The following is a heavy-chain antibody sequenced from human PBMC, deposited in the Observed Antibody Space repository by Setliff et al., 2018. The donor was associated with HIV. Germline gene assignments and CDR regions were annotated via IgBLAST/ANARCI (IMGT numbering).Heavy chain of an antibody. CDR1: GFTFSSYN. CDR3: ARILSSRGIIEAHYYAMDV. J-gene: IGHJ6*02. CDR2: ISSTSTYT. Sequence: PGGSLRLSCAASGFTFSSYNMNWVRQAPGKGLEWVSSISSTSTYTYYADSLKGRFTTSRDDAKNSLYLQMNSLRAEDTAVYYCARILSSRGIIEAHYYAMDVWGQGTTVTVSS. V-gene: IGHV3-21*06. D-gene: IGHD3-10*01.